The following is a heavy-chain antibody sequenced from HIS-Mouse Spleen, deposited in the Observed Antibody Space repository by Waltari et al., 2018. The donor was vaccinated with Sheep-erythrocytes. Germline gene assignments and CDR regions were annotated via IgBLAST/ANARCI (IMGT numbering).Heavy chain of an antibody. CDR2: INHSGST. CDR3: ARGGYCSSTSCYYRDMRPRYYYYGMDV. Sequence: QVQLQQWGAGLLKPSETLSLTCAVYGGSFSGYYWSWIRQPPGKGLGWIGEINHSGSTNYNPSLKSRVTISVDTSKNQFSLKLSSVTAADTAVYYCARGGYCSSTSCYYRDMRPRYYYYGMDVWGQGTTVTVSS. CDR1: GGSFSGYY. V-gene: IGHV4-34*01. D-gene: IGHD2-2*01. J-gene: IGHJ6*02.